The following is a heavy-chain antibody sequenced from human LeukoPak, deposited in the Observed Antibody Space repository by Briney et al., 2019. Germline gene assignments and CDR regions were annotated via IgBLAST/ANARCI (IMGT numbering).Heavy chain of an antibody. CDR2: IRNSGGSA. V-gene: IGHV3-23*01. Sequence: GGSLRLSCPASGFTFSGYAMSWVRQAPGKGLEWVSAIRNSGGSAYYADSVKGRFTISRDNSKTTLYLQMNSLRAEDTAVYYCAKGGYCSTTSCYTGEIDAFDIWGQGTMVTVS. CDR3: AKGGYCSTTSCYTGEIDAFDI. J-gene: IGHJ3*02. CDR1: GFTFSGYA. D-gene: IGHD2-2*02.